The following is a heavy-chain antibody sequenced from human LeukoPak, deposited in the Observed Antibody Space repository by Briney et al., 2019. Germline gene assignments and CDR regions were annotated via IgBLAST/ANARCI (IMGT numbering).Heavy chain of an antibody. J-gene: IGHJ4*02. CDR3: ARDPEYGGYDY. CDR2: INPNSGGT. Sequence: ASVKVSFKASGYTFTGYYMHWVRQAPGQGLEWMGWINPNSGGTNYAQKFQGRVTMTRDTSISTAYMELSRPRSDDTAVYYCARDPEYGGYDYWGQGTLVTVSS. D-gene: IGHD5-12*01. CDR1: GYTFTGYY. V-gene: IGHV1-2*02.